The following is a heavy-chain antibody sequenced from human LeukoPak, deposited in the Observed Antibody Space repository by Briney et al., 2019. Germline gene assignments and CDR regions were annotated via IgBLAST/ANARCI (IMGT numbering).Heavy chain of an antibody. CDR2: IGTAGET. J-gene: IGHJ2*01. D-gene: IGHD6-13*01. CDR1: GFTFSSYD. Sequence: GGSLRLSCAASGFTFSSYDMHWVRQATGKGLQWVSGIGTAGETYYPGSVKGRFTISRENAKNSLYLQMNSLRAGDTAMYYCARAGYSSSWYSRYFDLWGRGTLVTVSS. CDR3: ARAGYSSSWYSRYFDL. V-gene: IGHV3-13*01.